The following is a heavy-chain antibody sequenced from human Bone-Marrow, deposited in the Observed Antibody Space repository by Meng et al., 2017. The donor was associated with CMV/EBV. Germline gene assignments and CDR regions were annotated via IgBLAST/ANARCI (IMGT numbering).Heavy chain of an antibody. CDR3: ARVSGVVIRLYWYFDL. J-gene: IGHJ2*01. D-gene: IGHD3-3*01. Sequence: SVKVSCKASGGTFSSYAISWVRQAPGQGLEWMGGIIPILGIANYAQKFQGRVTMTTDTSTSTAYMELRSLRSDDTAVYYCARVSGVVIRLYWYFDLWGRGTLVTVSS. CDR2: IIPILGIA. CDR1: GGTFSSYA. V-gene: IGHV1-69*10.